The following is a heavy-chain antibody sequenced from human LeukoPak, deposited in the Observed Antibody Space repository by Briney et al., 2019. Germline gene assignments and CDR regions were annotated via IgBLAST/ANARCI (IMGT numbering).Heavy chain of an antibody. D-gene: IGHD3-10*01. Sequence: GGSLRLSCAASGFTFSSNEMNWVRQAPGKGLEWLSYISSGGSKIYYADSVKGRFTISRDNAKNSLYLQLNSLRAEDTAVYYCSRDGVQGAPRGGYFDYWGQGILVTVSS. J-gene: IGHJ4*02. V-gene: IGHV3-48*03. CDR2: ISSGGSKI. CDR3: SRDGVQGAPRGGYFDY. CDR1: GFTFSSNE.